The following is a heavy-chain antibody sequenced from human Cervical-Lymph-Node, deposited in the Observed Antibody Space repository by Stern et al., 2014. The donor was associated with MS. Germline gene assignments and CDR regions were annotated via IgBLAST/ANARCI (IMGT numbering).Heavy chain of an antibody. V-gene: IGHV3-30*18. D-gene: IGHD5-12*01. CDR2: ISYDGSKR. CDR1: GFMFRTYG. CDR3: AKDKGGGYGIDY. J-gene: IGHJ4*02. Sequence: QDQLVQSGGGVVQPGTSQRLSCAASGFMFRTYGMHWVRQAPGKGLEWVAVISYDGSKRYYAEAVKGRFSISRDISKNTLYLQMNSLTAEDTAVYYCAKDKGGGYGIDYWGRGTRVTVSS.